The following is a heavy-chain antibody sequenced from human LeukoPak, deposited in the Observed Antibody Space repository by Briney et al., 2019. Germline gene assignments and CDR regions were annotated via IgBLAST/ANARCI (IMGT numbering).Heavy chain of an antibody. CDR3: ARDAKYYYGSRTYFFFEY. CDR1: GGSFSTYY. V-gene: IGHV4-4*07. J-gene: IGHJ4*02. Sequence: SETLSLTCTVSGGSFSTYYWSWIRQPAGKGLEWIGHIYTSGTTNYNPSLKSPITMSINTSKNQFSLKLSSVTAADTAIYYCARDAKYYYGSRTYFFFEYWGQGTLLTVSS. D-gene: IGHD3-10*01. CDR2: IYTSGTT.